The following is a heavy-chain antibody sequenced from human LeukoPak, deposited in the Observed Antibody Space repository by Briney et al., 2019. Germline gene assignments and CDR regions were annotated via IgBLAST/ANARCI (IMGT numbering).Heavy chain of an antibody. CDR3: ARTGYSDYGPNDY. J-gene: IGHJ4*02. CDR2: ISGSGERT. CDR1: GFTFSSHA. V-gene: IGHV3-23*01. D-gene: IGHD3-16*01. Sequence: GGSLRLSCAASGFTFSSHAMSWVRQAPGKGLEWVSGISGSGERTYYADSVKGRFTISRDNSMNTLHLQLNSLRVEDTAVYSCARTGYSDYGPNDYWGQGTLVTVSS.